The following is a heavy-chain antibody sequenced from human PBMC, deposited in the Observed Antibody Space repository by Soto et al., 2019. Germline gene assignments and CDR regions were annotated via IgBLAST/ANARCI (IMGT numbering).Heavy chain of an antibody. CDR1: GFTFSSYA. CDR2: ISGRGGST. V-gene: IGHV3-23*01. CDR3: AKTAEYSSSSIEP. D-gene: IGHD6-6*01. J-gene: IGHJ5*02. Sequence: GGSLRLSCAASGFTFSSYAMTWVRQAPGKGLEWVSGISGRGGSTYHADSVKGRFTISRDNSKNTLSLQMNRMGAEDTAVYYCAKTAEYSSSSIEPWGQGTLVTVSS.